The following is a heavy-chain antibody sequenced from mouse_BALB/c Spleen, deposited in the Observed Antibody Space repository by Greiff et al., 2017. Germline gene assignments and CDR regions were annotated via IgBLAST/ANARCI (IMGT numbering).Heavy chain of an antibody. D-gene: IGHD2-4*01. CDR2: ISYSGST. J-gene: IGHJ3*01. CDR3: ARTRGLRDWFAY. V-gene: IGHV3-2*02. Sequence: EVKLMESGPGLVKPSQSLSLTCTVTGYSITSDYAWNWIRQFPGNKLEWMGYISYSGSTSYNPSLKSRISITRDTSKNQFFLQLNSVTTEDTATYYCARTRGLRDWFAYWGQGTLVTVSA. CDR1: GYSITSDYA.